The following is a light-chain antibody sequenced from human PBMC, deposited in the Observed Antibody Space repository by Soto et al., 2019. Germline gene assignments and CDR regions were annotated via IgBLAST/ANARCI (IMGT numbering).Light chain of an antibody. CDR3: LQSHSVPLT. V-gene: IGKV1-12*01. CDR2: GAS. CDR1: QDVGTW. Sequence: DIQMTQSPSSVSAAIGDRVTITCRASQDVGTWVAWYQQQPGKPPKLLIYGASGLHTGVPSRFSGSGSGTDFTLTFSALHPEDFATYCCLQSHSVPLTCGGGTNVDIK. J-gene: IGKJ4*01.